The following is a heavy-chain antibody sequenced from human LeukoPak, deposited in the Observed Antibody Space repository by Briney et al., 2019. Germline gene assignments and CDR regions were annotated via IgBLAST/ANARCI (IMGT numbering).Heavy chain of an antibody. CDR2: ISYDASNK. CDR3: ARESPQLSSFDY. Sequence: PAGSLRLSCAASGFTFSRYGMHWVRQTPGKGLEWVAVISYDASNKYYADSVKGRFTISRDNSKNTLYLQMNSLRAEDTAVYYCARESPQLSSFDYWGQGTLVTVSS. J-gene: IGHJ4*02. CDR1: GFTFSRYG. D-gene: IGHD2-2*01. V-gene: IGHV3-30*03.